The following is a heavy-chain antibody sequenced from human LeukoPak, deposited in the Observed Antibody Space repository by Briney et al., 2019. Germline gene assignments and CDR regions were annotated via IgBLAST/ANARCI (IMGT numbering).Heavy chain of an antibody. J-gene: IGHJ5*02. CDR3: ARHLRTIFGVVPVGNWFDP. Sequence: SSETLSLTCAVYGGSFSGYYWSWIRQPPGKGLEWIGEISHSGSTNYNPSLKSRVTISVDTSKNQFSLKLSSVTAADTAVYYCARHLRTIFGVVPVGNWFDPWGQGTLVTVSS. CDR1: GGSFSGYY. V-gene: IGHV4-34*01. CDR2: ISHSGST. D-gene: IGHD3-3*01.